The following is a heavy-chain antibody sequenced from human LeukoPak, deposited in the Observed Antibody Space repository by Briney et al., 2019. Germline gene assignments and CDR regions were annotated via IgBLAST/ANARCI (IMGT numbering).Heavy chain of an antibody. J-gene: IGHJ4*01. D-gene: IGHD3-22*01. V-gene: IGHV4-34*01. CDR3: ARGSSGWPYSFDY. Sequence: SETLSLTCAVYGGSFSGYYWSWIRQPPGKGLEWIGEINHSGSTNYNPSLKSRVTISVDTSKNQFSPKLSSVTAADTAVCYCARGSSGWPYSFDYWSQGTLVTVSS. CDR1: GGSFSGYY. CDR2: INHSGST.